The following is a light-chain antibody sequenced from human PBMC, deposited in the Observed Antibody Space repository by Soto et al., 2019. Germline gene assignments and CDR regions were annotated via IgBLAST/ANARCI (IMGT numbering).Light chain of an antibody. J-gene: IGKJ1*01. CDR3: QQYGGSPWT. V-gene: IGKV3-20*01. CDR1: QSVSSSY. Sequence: EIVLTQSPGTLSLSLGERATLSCRASQSVSSSYLAWYQQKPGQAPRLLIYSASNRATGIPDRFSGSGSGTDFTLTISRLEPEDFAVYYCQQYGGSPWTFGQGTKVEIK. CDR2: SAS.